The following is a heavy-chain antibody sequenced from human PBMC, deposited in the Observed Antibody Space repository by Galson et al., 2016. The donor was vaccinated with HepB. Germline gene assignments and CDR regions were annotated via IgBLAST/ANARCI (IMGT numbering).Heavy chain of an antibody. CDR3: ARDSGYGDFWRFDL. CDR2: IYSNGTT. V-gene: IGHV3-66*01. Sequence: SLRLSCAASAFLVTSNYMTRVRQAPGKGLTWVSVIYSNGTTHYASSVKGRFTVSRDHSKNTLYLQMNNLRPEDTAVYYCARDSGYGDFWRFDLWGQGALVSVSS. D-gene: IGHD3-3*01. J-gene: IGHJ4*02. CDR1: AFLVTSNY.